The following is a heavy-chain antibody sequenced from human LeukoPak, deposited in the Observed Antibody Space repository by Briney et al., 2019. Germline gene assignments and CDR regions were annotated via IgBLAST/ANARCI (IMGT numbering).Heavy chain of an antibody. V-gene: IGHV3-64D*06. J-gene: IGHJ4*02. CDR3: VKGRSIAAPNNDFFDS. CDR2: ISSNGATT. CDR1: GFTFNRFY. D-gene: IGHD6-6*01. Sequence: GGSLRLSCSASGFTFNRFYLHWVRQAPGKGLEFVSHISSNGATTYYADSVKGRFTISRDNSKNTLYLQMSSLRADDTAVYYCVKGRSIAAPNNDFFDSWGQGALVTVSS.